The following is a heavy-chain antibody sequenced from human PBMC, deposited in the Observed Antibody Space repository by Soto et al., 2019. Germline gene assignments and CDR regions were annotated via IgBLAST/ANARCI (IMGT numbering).Heavy chain of an antibody. D-gene: IGHD3-10*01. CDR2: IYYSGST. CDR3: ARVIHPGRGSGSYYNDWFDP. Sequence: PSETLSLTCTVSGGSISSSSYYWGWIRQPPGKGLEWIGSIYYSGSTYYNPSLKSRVTISVDTSKNQFSLKLSSVTAADTAVYYCARVIHPGRGSGSYYNDWFDPWGQGTLVTVSS. CDR1: GGSISSSSYY. V-gene: IGHV4-39*07. J-gene: IGHJ5*02.